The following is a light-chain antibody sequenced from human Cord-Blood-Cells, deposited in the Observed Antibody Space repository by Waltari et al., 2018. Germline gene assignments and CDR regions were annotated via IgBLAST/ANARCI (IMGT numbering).Light chain of an antibody. CDR1: SSDVGGPPF. J-gene: IGLJ3*02. CDR3: SSYTSSSTWV. V-gene: IGLV2-14*01. CDR2: EVS. Sequence: SALTQPASVSGSPGQSLTIPCTGTSSDVGGPPFLHGYQHHPGKAPKLMIYEVSKRPSGVSKRFSGSKSGNTASLTISGLQAEDEADYYCSSYTSSSTWVFGGGTKLTVL.